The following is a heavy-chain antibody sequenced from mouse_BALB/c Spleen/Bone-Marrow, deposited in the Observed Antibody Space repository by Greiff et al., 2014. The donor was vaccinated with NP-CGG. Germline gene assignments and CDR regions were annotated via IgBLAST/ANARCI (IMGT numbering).Heavy chain of an antibody. CDR1: GYAFSSYW. J-gene: IGHJ4*01. Sequence: VKLMESGAELVRPGSSVKISCKASGYAFSSYWMNWVKQRPGQGLEWIGQIYPGDGDTNYNGKFKGKATLTADKSSSTAYMQLSSLTSEDSAVYFCARGVAMDYWGQGTSVTVSS. CDR3: ARGVAMDY. V-gene: IGHV1-80*01. CDR2: IYPGDGDT.